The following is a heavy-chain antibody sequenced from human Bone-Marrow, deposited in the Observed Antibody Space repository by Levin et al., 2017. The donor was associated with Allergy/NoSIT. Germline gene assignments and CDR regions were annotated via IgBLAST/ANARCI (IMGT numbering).Heavy chain of an antibody. V-gene: IGHV3-7*01. CDR3: STISTLMAADL. J-gene: IGHJ2*01. D-gene: IGHD5-24*01. CDR1: GVPFNMYW. CDR2: INLNGGQT. Sequence: LSGGSLRLSCAVSGVPFNMYWYNWVRQAPGKGLEWVANINLNGGQTYYVDSVKGRFTLSRADAETSVYLHMTSLRGEDTAVYYCSTISTLMAADLWGRGTLVTVSS.